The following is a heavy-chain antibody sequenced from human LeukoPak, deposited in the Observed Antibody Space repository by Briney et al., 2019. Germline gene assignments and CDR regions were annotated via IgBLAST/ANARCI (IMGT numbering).Heavy chain of an antibody. V-gene: IGHV5-51*01. CDR3: ARVVAAPPYYYYYMDV. CDR1: GYSFTSYW. J-gene: IGHJ6*03. Sequence: GESLKISCKGSGYSFTSYWIGWVRQMPGKGLEWMGIIYPGDSDTRYSPSFQGQVTISADKSISTAYLQWGSLKASDTAMYYCARVVAAPPYYYYYMDVWGKGTTVTISS. CDR2: IYPGDSDT. D-gene: IGHD2-15*01.